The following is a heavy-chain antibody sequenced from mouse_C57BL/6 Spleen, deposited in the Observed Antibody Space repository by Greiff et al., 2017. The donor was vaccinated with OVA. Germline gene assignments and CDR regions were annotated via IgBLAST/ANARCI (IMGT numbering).Heavy chain of an antibody. D-gene: IGHD2-2*01. CDR1: GYAFSSSW. V-gene: IGHV1-82*01. CDR3: ARSGGYDGAMDY. CDR2: IYPGDGDT. Sequence: VQLVESGPELVKPGASVKISCKASGYAFSSSWMNWVKQRPGKGLEWIGRIYPGDGDTNYNGKFKGKATLTADKSSSTAYMQLSSLTSEDSAVYFCARSGGYDGAMDYWGQGTSVTVSS. J-gene: IGHJ4*01.